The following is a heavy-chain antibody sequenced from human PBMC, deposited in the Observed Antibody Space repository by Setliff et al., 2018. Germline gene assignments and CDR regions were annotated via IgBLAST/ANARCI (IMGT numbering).Heavy chain of an antibody. Sequence: SETLSLTCAVSGGSITSGSYYWSWIRQPAGEGLGWIGRLHTSGTTDYNPSLKGRVTISADTSTNHFSLKLTSVTAADTAVYYCARDNTIVGATDYWGQGALVTVSS. V-gene: IGHV4-61*02. J-gene: IGHJ4*02. CDR3: ARDNTIVGATDY. CDR2: LHTSGTT. D-gene: IGHD1-26*01. CDR1: GGSITSGSYY.